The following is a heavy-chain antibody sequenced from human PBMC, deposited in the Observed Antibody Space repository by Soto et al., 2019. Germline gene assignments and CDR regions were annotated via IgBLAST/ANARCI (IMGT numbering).Heavy chain of an antibody. J-gene: IGHJ6*03. Sequence: PSETLSLTCTVSGGSISSGGYYWSWIRQHPGKGLEWIGYIYYSGSTYYNPSLKSRVTISVDTSKNQFSLKLSSVTAADTAVYYCARKTRGYDRTYYYYYYMDVWGKGTTVTVSS. CDR1: GGSISSGGYY. V-gene: IGHV4-31*03. CDR3: ARKTRGYDRTYYYYYYMDV. D-gene: IGHD5-12*01. CDR2: IYYSGST.